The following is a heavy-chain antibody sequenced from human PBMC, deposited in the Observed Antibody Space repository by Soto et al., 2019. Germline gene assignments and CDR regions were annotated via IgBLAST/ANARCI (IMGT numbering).Heavy chain of an antibody. CDR3: AREGGSIGGWFGRKFDS. CDR2: ISSGDTTT. D-gene: IGHD6-19*01. CDR1: GFTFSTHA. Sequence: PGGSLRLSCAASGFTFSTHAMSWVRQAPGKGLEWVSSISSGDTTTFYAASVEGRVTISRDKSKNTLYLQMNSLRADDTAVYYCAREGGSIGGWFGRKFDSWGQGTQVTVSS. V-gene: IGHV3-23*01. J-gene: IGHJ4*02.